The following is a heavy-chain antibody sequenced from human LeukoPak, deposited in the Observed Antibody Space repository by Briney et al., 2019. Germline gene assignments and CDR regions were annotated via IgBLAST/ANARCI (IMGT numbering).Heavy chain of an antibody. CDR1: GLTFSSYG. CDR2: IRYDGSNK. J-gene: IGHJ4*02. D-gene: IGHD5-12*01. V-gene: IGHV3-30*02. Sequence: PGRSLRLSWAPAGLTFSSYGMHWVRQAPGKGLGWVAFIRYDGSNKYYADSVKGRFTISRDNSKNTLYLQMNSLRAEDTAVYYCAKDLRGDIVATICDYWGQGSLVTVSS. CDR3: AKDLRGDIVATICDY.